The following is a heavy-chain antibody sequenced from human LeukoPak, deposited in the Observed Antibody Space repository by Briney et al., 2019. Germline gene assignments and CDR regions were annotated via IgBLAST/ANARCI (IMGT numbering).Heavy chain of an antibody. CDR1: GFTFSSYG. J-gene: IGHJ4*02. Sequence: GGSLRLSCAASGFTFSSYGMHWVRQAPGKGLEWVAFIRYDGSNKYYADSVKGRFTISRDKSKNTLYLQMNSLRAEDTAVHYCAKEGGGITIFGVVSYYFDYWGQGTLVTVSS. D-gene: IGHD3-3*01. CDR3: AKEGGGITIFGVVSYYFDY. V-gene: IGHV3-30*02. CDR2: IRYDGSNK.